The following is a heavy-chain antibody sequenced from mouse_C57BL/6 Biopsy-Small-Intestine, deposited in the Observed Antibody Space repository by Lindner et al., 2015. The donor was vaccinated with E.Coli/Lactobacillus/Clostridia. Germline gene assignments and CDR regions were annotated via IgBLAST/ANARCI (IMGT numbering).Heavy chain of an antibody. CDR3: ARSELTGVFYYFDY. J-gene: IGHJ2*01. D-gene: IGHD4-1*01. CDR1: GYAFSSSW. CDR2: IYPGDGDT. V-gene: IGHV1-82*01. Sequence: VQLQESGPELVKPGASVKISCKASGYAFSSSWMNWMKQRPGKGLEWIGRIYPGDGDTNYNGKFKGKATLTADKSSSTAYMQLSSLTSEDSAVYFCARSELTGVFYYFDYWGQGTTLTVSS.